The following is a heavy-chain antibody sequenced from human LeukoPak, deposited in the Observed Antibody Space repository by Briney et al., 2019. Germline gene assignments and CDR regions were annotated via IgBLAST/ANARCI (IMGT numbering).Heavy chain of an antibody. V-gene: IGHV3-7*01. CDR2: IKQDGSEK. J-gene: IGHJ6*03. CDR1: GFTFSSYG. CDR3: ARAPAADDYYYYYMDV. Sequence: GGSLRLSCAASGFTFSSYGMHWVRQAPGKGLEWVANIKQDGSEKYYVDSVKGRFTISRDNAKNSLYLQMNSLRAEDTAVYYCARAPAADDYYYYYMDVWGKGTTVTISS. D-gene: IGHD6-25*01.